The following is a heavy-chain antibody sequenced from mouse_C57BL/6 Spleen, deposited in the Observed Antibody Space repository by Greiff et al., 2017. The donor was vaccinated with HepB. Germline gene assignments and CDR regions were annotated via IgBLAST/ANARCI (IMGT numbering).Heavy chain of an antibody. CDR3: AREDGNYVLAY. J-gene: IGHJ2*01. Sequence: QVQLQQPGAELVRPGTSVKLSCKASGYTFNSYWMHWVKQRPGQGLEWIGVIDPSDSYTNYNPKFKGKATLTVDTSSSTAYMQRSSLTSEDTAVYNCAREDGNYVLAYGGKGTTLPVPS. D-gene: IGHD2-1*01. CDR1: GYTFNSYW. V-gene: IGHV1-59*01. CDR2: IDPSDSYT.